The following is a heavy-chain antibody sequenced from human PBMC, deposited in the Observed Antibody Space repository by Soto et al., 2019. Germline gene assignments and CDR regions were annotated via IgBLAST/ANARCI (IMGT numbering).Heavy chain of an antibody. V-gene: IGHV2-5*02. CDR1: GFSLSTSGVG. J-gene: IGHJ5*02. CDR3: APKRGYYDFWSGYAP. Sequence: QITLKESGPTLVKPTQTLTLTCTFSGFSLSTSGVGVGWIRQPPGKALEWLALIYWDDDKRYSPSLKSRLNITQHPSKTQVVLTMSIMDPADTATYYGAPKRGYYDFWSGYAPWGQGTLVTVSS. D-gene: IGHD3-3*01. CDR2: IYWDDDK.